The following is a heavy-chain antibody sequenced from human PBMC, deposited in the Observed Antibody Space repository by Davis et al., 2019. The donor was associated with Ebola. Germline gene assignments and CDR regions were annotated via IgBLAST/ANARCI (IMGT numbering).Heavy chain of an antibody. Sequence: SVKVSCKASGGTFSSYAISWVRQAPGQGLEWMGGIIPIFGTANYAQKFQGRVTMTTDTSTSTAYMELRSLRSDDTAVYYCARDRIVRRIAVAGTRLGWFDPWGQGTLVTVSS. CDR1: GGTFSSYA. D-gene: IGHD6-19*01. J-gene: IGHJ5*02. V-gene: IGHV1-69*05. CDR2: IIPIFGTA. CDR3: ARDRIVRRIAVAGTRLGWFDP.